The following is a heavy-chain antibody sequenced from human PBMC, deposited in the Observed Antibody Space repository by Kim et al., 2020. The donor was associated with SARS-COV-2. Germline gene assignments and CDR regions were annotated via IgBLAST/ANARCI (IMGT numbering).Heavy chain of an antibody. Sequence: GGSLRLSCAASGFTFSSYAMHWVRQAPGKGLEWVAVISYDGSNKYYADSVKGRFTISRDNSKNTLYLQMNSLRAEDTAVYYCASGTDLTTSYGMDVWGQGPTVTVCS. CDR3: ASGTDLTTSYGMDV. D-gene: IGHD4-4*01. CDR1: GFTFSSYA. CDR2: ISYDGSNK. V-gene: IGHV3-30*04. J-gene: IGHJ6*02.